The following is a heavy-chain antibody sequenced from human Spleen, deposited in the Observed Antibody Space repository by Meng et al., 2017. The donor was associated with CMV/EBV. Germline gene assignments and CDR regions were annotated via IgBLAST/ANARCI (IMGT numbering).Heavy chain of an antibody. D-gene: IGHD4-17*01. CDR2: IFSSGST. CDR1: GVSIGRGGYY. V-gene: IGHV4-31*03. J-gene: IGHJ4*02. Sequence: SETLSLTCTVSGVSIGRGGYYWTWIRQYPGKGLEWIGYIFSSGSTFYNPSLKRRLTLSVDTSKNQFSLRLSSVTAADTAVYYCTRGRDTTVPNYWGPGIPVTVSS. CDR3: TRGRDTTVPNY.